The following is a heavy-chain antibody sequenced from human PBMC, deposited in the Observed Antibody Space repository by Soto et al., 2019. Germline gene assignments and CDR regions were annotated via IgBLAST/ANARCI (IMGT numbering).Heavy chain of an antibody. D-gene: IGHD6-13*01. CDR1: GFTFSSYS. CDR2: ISSSSSYI. V-gene: IGHV3-21*01. Sequence: PGGSLRLSCAASGFTFSSYSMNWVRRAPGKGLEWVSSISSSSSYIYYADSVKGRFTISRDNAKNSLYLQMNSLRAEDTAVYYCARYPEWQQLADAFDIWGQGTMVTVSS. J-gene: IGHJ3*02. CDR3: ARYPEWQQLADAFDI.